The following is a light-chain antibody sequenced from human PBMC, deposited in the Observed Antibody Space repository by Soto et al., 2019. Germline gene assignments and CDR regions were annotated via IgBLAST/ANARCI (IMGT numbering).Light chain of an antibody. CDR3: QQYNNWPPWT. CDR2: EAS. J-gene: IGKJ1*01. V-gene: IGKV3-11*01. CDR1: QSVNNF. Sequence: EIVLTQSPATLSLSPGERATLSCRASQSVNNFLAWYQQRPGQAPRLLMYEASNRATGVPARFSGSGSGTDFTLTISSLQSEDFAVYYCQQYNNWPPWTFGQGTKVDIK.